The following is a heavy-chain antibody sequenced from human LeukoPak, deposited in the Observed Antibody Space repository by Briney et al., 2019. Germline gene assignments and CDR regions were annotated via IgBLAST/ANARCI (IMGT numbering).Heavy chain of an antibody. CDR2: IYDSGST. J-gene: IGHJ4*02. CDR3: ARQAAQTYDY. V-gene: IGHV4-59*08. Sequence: SETLSLTCTVSGGSISSYFWSWIRQPPGKGLEWIGYIYDSGSTNYNPSLKSRVTISVDTSKNRFSLKLSSVTAADTAVYYCARQAAQTYDYWGQGTLVTVSS. CDR1: GGSISSYF.